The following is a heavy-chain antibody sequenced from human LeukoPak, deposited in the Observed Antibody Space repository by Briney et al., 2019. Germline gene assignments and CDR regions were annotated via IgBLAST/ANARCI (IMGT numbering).Heavy chain of an antibody. D-gene: IGHD6-19*01. V-gene: IGHV3-74*01. J-gene: IGHJ6*02. CDR3: AREMYSSGSLYWYYGMDV. CDR1: GFTFSSYW. CDR2: IKTDGSTA. Sequence: PGGSLRLSCAASGFTFSSYWMHWVRQAPGKGLVWVSRIKTDGSTATYADAVKGRFTISRDNAKNTLYLEMNSLRAEDTAVYYCAREMYSSGSLYWYYGMDVWGQGTTVTVSS.